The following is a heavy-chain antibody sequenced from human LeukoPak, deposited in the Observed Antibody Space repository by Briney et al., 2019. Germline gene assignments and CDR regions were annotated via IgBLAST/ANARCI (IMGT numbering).Heavy chain of an antibody. CDR3: ARDVATVTMLNWFDL. D-gene: IGHD4-17*01. CDR2: VSAYNGNT. CDR1: GYTFTSYG. V-gene: IGHV1-18*04. Sequence: ASVKVSCKASGYTFTSYGISWVRQAPGQGLEWMGWVSAYNGNTNYAQKLQGRVTMTTDTSTSTAYMELRSLRSDDTAVYYCARDVATVTMLNWFDLWGEETRVSVS. J-gene: IGHJ5*02.